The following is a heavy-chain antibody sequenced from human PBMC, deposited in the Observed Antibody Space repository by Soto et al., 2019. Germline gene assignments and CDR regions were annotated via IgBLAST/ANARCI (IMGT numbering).Heavy chain of an antibody. CDR2: ISNNGGST. V-gene: IGHV3-64D*06. CDR3: VKDPSRGGSSGFTLF. Sequence: GGYAKLASPASGFIFSDDAMHWVRLTPGKGLEFVSAISNNGGSTNDAPSVWGRFTISRDNSKNTVYLEMSSLRVEDTAVYYCVKDPSRGGSSGFTLFWRPGTVLTGS. J-gene: IGHJ1*01. CDR1: GFIFSDDA. D-gene: IGHD6-6*01.